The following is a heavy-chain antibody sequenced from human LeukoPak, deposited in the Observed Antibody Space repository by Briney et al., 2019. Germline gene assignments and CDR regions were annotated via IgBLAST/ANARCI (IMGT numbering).Heavy chain of an antibody. Sequence: PGGSLRLSCAASGFTFSSYSLNWVRQAPGKGLEWVSSISSGSTYMYYADSVKGRFTISRDNAQNSMYLQMNSLRAEDTAVYYCGRVGGRSKAAKGDAFDIWGQGTMVTVSS. D-gene: IGHD6-6*01. V-gene: IGHV3-21*01. CDR2: ISSGSTYM. J-gene: IGHJ3*02. CDR1: GFTFSSYS. CDR3: GRVGGRSKAAKGDAFDI.